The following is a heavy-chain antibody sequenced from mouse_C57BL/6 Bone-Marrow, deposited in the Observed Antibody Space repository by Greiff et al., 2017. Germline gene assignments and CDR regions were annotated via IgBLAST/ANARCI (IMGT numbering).Heavy chain of an antibody. CDR2: IDPSDSYT. Sequence: QVQLQQPGAELVMPGASVKLSCQASGYTFTSYWMHWVKQRPGQGLEWIGEIDPSDSYTNYNQKFKGKSTLTVDKSSSTAYMQLSSLTSEDSAVYYWARGRYYSNPWFAYWGQGTLVTVSA. CDR3: ARGRYYSNPWFAY. V-gene: IGHV1-69*01. CDR1: GYTFTSYW. D-gene: IGHD2-5*01. J-gene: IGHJ3*01.